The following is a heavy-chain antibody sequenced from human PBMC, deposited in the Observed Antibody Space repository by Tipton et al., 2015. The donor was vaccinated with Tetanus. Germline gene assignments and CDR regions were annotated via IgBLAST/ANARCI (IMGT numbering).Heavy chain of an antibody. CDR2: VSGSGTT. Sequence: LRLSCAVYGGSFSGYYWNWIRQPPGKGLEWLAYVSGSGTTNSNYYLKSRITMTRDTSRNQFSLTLTSVTAADTAVYYCARANYDSFKKGPFDSWGQGSLVIVSS. V-gene: IGHV4-59*01. J-gene: IGHJ4*02. CDR3: ARANYDSFKKGPFDS. CDR1: GGSFSGYY. D-gene: IGHD3-3*01.